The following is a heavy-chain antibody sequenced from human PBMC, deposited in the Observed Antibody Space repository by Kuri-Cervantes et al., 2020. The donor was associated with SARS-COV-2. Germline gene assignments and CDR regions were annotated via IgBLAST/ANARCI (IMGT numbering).Heavy chain of an antibody. CDR3: ARDARWRNCSGGSCYGDYHYGMDV. Sequence: RGSLRPACAVSRFTVSSNYMSCVRQAPGNGLEWVSVIYSGGSTYYANSVRGRFTISRDNSKNTLYLQMNSLRAEDTAVYYCARDARWRNCSGGSCYGDYHYGMDVWGQGTTVTVSS. CDR2: IYSGGST. J-gene: IGHJ6*02. CDR1: RFTVSSNY. D-gene: IGHD2-15*01. V-gene: IGHV3-53*01.